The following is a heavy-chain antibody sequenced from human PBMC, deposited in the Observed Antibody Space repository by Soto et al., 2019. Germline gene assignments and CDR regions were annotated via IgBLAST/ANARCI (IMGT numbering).Heavy chain of an antibody. D-gene: IGHD3-3*01. J-gene: IGHJ6*02. CDR2: IDWDDDK. CDR1: GFSLSTSGMC. CDR3: ARMVSGYYSPSDDYYYYGMDG. V-gene: IGHV2-70*01. Sequence: SGPTLVNPTQTLTLTCTFSGFSLSTSGMCVSWIRQPPGKALEWIALIDWDDDKYYSTSLKTRPTISKDTSKNQVVLTMTNMDPLDTDTYYCARMVSGYYSPSDDYYYYGMDGWGQGTTVTVSS.